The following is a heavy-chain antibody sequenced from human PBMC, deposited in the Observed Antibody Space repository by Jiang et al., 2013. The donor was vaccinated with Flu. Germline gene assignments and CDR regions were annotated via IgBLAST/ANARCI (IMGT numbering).Heavy chain of an antibody. D-gene: IGHD3-22*01. CDR3: ARVDESYYYDSSGYYYHDY. CDR1: GGTFSSYA. CDR2: IIPIFGTA. Sequence: SSVKVSCKASGGTFSSYAISWVRQAPGQGLEWMGGIIPIFGTANYAQKFQGRVTITADESTSTAYMELSSLRSEDTAVYYCARVDESYYYDSSGYYYHDYWGQGTLVTVSS. V-gene: IGHV1-69*01. J-gene: IGHJ4*02.